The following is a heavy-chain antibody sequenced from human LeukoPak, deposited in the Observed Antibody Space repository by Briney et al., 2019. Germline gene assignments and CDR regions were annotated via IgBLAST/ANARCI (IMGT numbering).Heavy chain of an antibody. CDR3: ARDSINEQIVVVPAAHKSPLDY. J-gene: IGHJ4*02. CDR1: GFTFNSYW. CDR2: IDEDGKTI. V-gene: IGHV3-74*01. Sequence: PSGGSLRLSCAASGFTFNSYWMHWVRQAPGKGLVWVSRIDEDGKTIDYADSVKGRFTISRDNAKNSLYLQMNSLRAEDTAVYYCARDSINEQIVVVPAAHKSPLDYWGQGTLVTVSS. D-gene: IGHD2-2*01.